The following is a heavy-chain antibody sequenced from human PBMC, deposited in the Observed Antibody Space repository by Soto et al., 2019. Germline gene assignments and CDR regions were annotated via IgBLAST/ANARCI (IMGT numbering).Heavy chain of an antibody. CDR3: ATYSGSYSDEAIFDY. Sequence: GGSLRLSCAASGFTFSSYAMSWVRQAPGKGLEWVSAISGSGGSTYYADSVKGRFTISRDNSKNTLYLQMNSLRAEDTAVYYCATYSGSYSDEAIFDYWGQGTLVTVSS. CDR2: ISGSGGST. J-gene: IGHJ4*02. D-gene: IGHD1-26*01. CDR1: GFTFSSYA. V-gene: IGHV3-23*01.